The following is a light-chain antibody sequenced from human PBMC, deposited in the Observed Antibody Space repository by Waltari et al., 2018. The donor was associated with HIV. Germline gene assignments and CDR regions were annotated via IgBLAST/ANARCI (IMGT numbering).Light chain of an antibody. Sequence: EIVVTQSPATLSVSPGERVTLSCRASQSVDASRRATGIPARFSGSGSGTEFTLTISSLQSEDFARYYCQQYNKWPRFTFGPGTKVAI. CDR2: DAS. CDR3: QQYNKWPRFT. V-gene: IGKV3-15*01. J-gene: IGKJ3*01. CDR1: QSV.